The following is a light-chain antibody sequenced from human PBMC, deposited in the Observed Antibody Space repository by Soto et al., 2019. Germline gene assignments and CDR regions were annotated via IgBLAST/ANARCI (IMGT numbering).Light chain of an antibody. CDR3: SAWDDSLSGPV. CDR2: STN. J-gene: IGLJ7*01. V-gene: IGLV1-44*01. CDR1: NSNIGTNT. Sequence: QSVLTQPPSASGTPGQRVTISCSGSNSNIGTNTVNWYQQLPGTAPKLLIHSTNQRPSGVPGRFSASKSGTSASLAISGLQSEDEADYYCSAWDDSLSGPVFGGGTQLTVL.